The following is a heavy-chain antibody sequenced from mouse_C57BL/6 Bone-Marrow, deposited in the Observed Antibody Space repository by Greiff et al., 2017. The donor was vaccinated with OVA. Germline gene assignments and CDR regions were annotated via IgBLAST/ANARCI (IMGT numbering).Heavy chain of an antibody. Sequence: EVKLEESGGGLVKPGGSLKLSCAASGFTFSDYGMHWVRQAPEKGLEWVAYISSGSSTIYYADTVKGRFTISRDNAKNTLFLQMTSLRSEDTAMYYCAREGTSYYFDYWGQGTTLTVSS. J-gene: IGHJ2*01. V-gene: IGHV5-17*01. D-gene: IGHD3-3*01. CDR1: GFTFSDYG. CDR2: ISSGSSTI. CDR3: AREGTSYYFDY.